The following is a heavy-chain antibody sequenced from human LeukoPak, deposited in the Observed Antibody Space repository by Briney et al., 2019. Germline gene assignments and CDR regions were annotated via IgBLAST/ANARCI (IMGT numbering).Heavy chain of an antibody. Sequence: PSETLSLTCTVSGGSISSSSYYWGWIRQPPGKGLEWIGSIYYSGSTYYNPSLKSRVTISVDTSKNQFSLKLSSVTAADTAVYYCARDRVVTAIRSARMRNWFDPWGQGTLVTVSS. J-gene: IGHJ5*02. CDR2: IYYSGST. CDR3: ARDRVVTAIRSARMRNWFDP. D-gene: IGHD2-21*02. CDR1: GGSISSSSYY. V-gene: IGHV4-39*07.